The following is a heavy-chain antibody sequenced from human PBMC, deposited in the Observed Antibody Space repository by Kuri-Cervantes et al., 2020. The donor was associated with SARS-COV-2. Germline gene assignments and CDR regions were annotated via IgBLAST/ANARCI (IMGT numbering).Heavy chain of an antibody. CDR3: ARHSLLGGTPLDAFDI. J-gene: IGHJ3*02. CDR2: IYPGDSDT. V-gene: IGHV5-51*01. Sequence: GESLKISCKGSGYSFTSYWIGWVRQMPGKGLEWMGIIYPGDSDTRYSPSFQGQVTISADKSISTAYLQWSSLKASDTAMYYCARHSLLGGTPLDAFDIWGQGTMVTVSS. CDR1: GYSFTSYW. D-gene: IGHD2-15*01.